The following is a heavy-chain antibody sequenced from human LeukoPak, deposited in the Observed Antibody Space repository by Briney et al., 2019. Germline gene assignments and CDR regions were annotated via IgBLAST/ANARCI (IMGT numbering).Heavy chain of an antibody. J-gene: IGHJ4*02. V-gene: IGHV3-21*04. CDR2: ISSSGSYT. CDR3: ARAANSTTVTDY. D-gene: IGHD4-17*01. CDR1: TFTFSSYT. Sequence: GGSLRLSCAASTFTFSSYTMNWVRQAPGTGLEWVSSISSSGSYTYYADSVKDRFTMSRDNSKNTVYLRMNSLRAEDTAVYYCARAANSTTVTDYWGQGTLVTVSS.